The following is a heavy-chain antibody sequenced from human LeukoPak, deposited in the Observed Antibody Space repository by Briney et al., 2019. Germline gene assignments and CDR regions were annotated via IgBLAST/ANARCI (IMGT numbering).Heavy chain of an antibody. V-gene: IGHV4-31*03. CDR2: IYYSGCS. Sequence: SQTLSLTCTVSGGSISSGGYSWSWIRQPPGKGLEWIGYIYYSGCSYYNSSLNCRVTISVDTSKNQFSLKLSSGTAADTAVYYCARGVVAATPNAFDIWGQGTMVTVSS. J-gene: IGHJ3*02. CDR3: ARGVVAATPNAFDI. D-gene: IGHD2-15*01. CDR1: GGSISSGGYS.